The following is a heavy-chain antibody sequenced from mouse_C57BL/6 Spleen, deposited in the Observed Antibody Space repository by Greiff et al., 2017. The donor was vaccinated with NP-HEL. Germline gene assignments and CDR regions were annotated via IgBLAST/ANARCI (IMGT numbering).Heavy chain of an antibody. D-gene: IGHD2-5*01. CDR3: TRRAYYSNFDY. CDR2: IDPETGGT. Sequence: VKLQESGAELVRPGASVTLSCKASGYTFTDYEMHWVKQTPVHGLEWIGAIDPETGGTAYNQKFKGKAILTADKSSSTAYMELRSLTSEDSAVYYCTRRAYYSNFDYWGQGTTLTVSS. V-gene: IGHV1-15*01. CDR1: GYTFTDYE. J-gene: IGHJ2*01.